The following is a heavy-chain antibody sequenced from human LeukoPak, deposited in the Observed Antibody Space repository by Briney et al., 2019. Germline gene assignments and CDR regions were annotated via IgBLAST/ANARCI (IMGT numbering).Heavy chain of an antibody. J-gene: IGHJ4*02. CDR3: AGLGKLFSVDY. CDR1: GASFSGYY. Sequence: SETLSLACALYGASFSGYYCSWIRQPPGKGLEWIVEINHIGSTNYNPSLKSRVTISVDTSKNQFSLKLRSVTAADTAVYYCAGLGKLFSVDYWGQGTLVTVSS. D-gene: IGHD2-15*01. CDR2: INHIGST. V-gene: IGHV4-34*01.